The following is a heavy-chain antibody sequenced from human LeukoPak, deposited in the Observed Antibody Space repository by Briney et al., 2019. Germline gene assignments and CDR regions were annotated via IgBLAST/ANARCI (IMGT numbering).Heavy chain of an antibody. Sequence: SETLSLTCTVSGGSISSSTYYWGWIRQPPGKGLEWIGSIYYSGSTYDNLSLKSRVTISIHPSKHQFSLNLTSVTAADTAVYFCARDKIVRAAHDAFDIWGQGTMVTVSS. V-gene: IGHV4-39*07. J-gene: IGHJ3*02. CDR3: ARDKIVRAAHDAFDI. CDR2: IYYSGST. CDR1: GGSISSSTYY. D-gene: IGHD3-10*01.